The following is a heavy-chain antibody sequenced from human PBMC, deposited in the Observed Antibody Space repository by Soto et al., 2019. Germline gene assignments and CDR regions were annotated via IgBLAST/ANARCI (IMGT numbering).Heavy chain of an antibody. V-gene: IGHV3-66*01. CDR3: AAYSHKGY. CDR2: IYSGGST. CDR1: GFTVSNNY. D-gene: IGHD3-16*01. Sequence: EEQLVESGGDLVQPGGSLRLSCAGSGFTVSNNYMSWVRQAPGKGLEWVSLIYSGGSTYYAVSVKGRFTISRDSSKNTLYLQMNSLRAEDTAMYYCAAYSHKGYWGQGTLVTVSS. J-gene: IGHJ4*02.